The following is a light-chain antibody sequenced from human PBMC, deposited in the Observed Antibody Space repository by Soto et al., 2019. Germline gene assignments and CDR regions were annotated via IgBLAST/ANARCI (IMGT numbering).Light chain of an antibody. J-gene: IGLJ3*02. Sequence: QSVLTQPPSASGTPGQRVTISCSGSSSNIGSNYVYWYQQLPGTAPKLLIYRNNQRPSGVPDRFSGSKSGTSASLAISGLRSEDEADYYCAAWDDSLSGPWVFGGGTRSPS. CDR2: RNN. CDR3: AAWDDSLSGPWV. V-gene: IGLV1-47*01. CDR1: SSNIGSNY.